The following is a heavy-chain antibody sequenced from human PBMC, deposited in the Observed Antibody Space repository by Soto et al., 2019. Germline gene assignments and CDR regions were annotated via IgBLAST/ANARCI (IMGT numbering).Heavy chain of an antibody. CDR3: ARDLAAAAY. V-gene: IGHV1-46*01. CDR1: GYIFTNYY. D-gene: IGHD6-13*01. Sequence: QVQLVQSGAEVKKPGASVKVSCKASGYIFTNYYIHWVRQAPGQGLEWMAIINPLPTTGSTNYAQKCQGRVTVTRDTSTRTVYLELRSLRSDDTAGYYCARDLAAAAYWGQGTLVNFSS. CDR2: INPLPTTGST. J-gene: IGHJ4*02.